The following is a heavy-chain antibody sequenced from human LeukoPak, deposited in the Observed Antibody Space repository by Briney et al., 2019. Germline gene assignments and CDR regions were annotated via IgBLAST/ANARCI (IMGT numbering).Heavy chain of an antibody. D-gene: IGHD2-8*01. CDR3: ARSARHCNNGVCFTDYYIDL. J-gene: IGHJ6*03. Sequence: VASVKVSCKTSGYTFTDPYIHWVRQAPGQGLEWMGRINPNSGDPNYPQKFQGRVTMTRDTSISTAYMEMSSLTSDDTAVYYCARSARHCNNGVCFTDYYIDLWGKGTTVIVSS. CDR1: GYTFTDPY. V-gene: IGHV1-2*06. CDR2: INPNSGDP.